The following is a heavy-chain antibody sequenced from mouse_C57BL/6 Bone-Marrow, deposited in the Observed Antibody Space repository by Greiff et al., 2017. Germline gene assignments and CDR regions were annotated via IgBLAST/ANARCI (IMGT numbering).Heavy chain of an antibody. CDR3: ASPYYYGSSPFAY. D-gene: IGHD1-1*01. J-gene: IGHJ3*01. V-gene: IGHV14-3*01. CDR1: GFNIKNTY. CDR2: IDPANGNT. Sequence: VQLQQSVAELVRPGASVKLSCTASGFNIKNTYMHWVKQRPEQGLEWIGRIDPANGNTTYAPKFQGKATITADTSSNTAYLQLSSLTSEDTAIYYCASPYYYGSSPFAYWGQGTLVTVSA.